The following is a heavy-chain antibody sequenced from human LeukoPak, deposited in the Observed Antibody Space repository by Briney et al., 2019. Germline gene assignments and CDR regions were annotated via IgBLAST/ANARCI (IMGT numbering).Heavy chain of an antibody. CDR1: GFTFNDYS. CDR3: ARVTAGLEVNDASNI. CDR2: ITRDYNYI. Sequence: GGSLRLSFAAPGFTFNDYSMTWVPQAPGKGLNWVSSITRDYNYIFYADSVKGRFTISRDNAQNSLFLERNSLRGEDTAVYYCARVTAGLEVNDASNIWGQGTMVTVSS. V-gene: IGHV3-21*01. J-gene: IGHJ3*02. D-gene: IGHD6-19*01.